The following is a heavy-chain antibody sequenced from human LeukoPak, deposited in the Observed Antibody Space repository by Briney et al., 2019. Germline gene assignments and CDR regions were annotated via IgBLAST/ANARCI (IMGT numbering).Heavy chain of an antibody. CDR3: ARGRQYSSSWYFDY. CDR2: IYYSGST. J-gene: IGHJ4*02. D-gene: IGHD6-13*01. V-gene: IGHV4-59*12. CDR1: GGSISSYC. Sequence: PSETLSLTCTVSGGSISSYCWSWIRQPPGEGLEWIGYIYYSGSTYYNPSLKSRVTISVDTSKNQFSLKLSSVTAADTAVYYCARGRQYSSSWYFDYWGQGTLVTVSS.